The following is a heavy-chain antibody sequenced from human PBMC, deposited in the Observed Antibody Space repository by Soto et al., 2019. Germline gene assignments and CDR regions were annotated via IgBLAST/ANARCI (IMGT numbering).Heavy chain of an antibody. J-gene: IGHJ3*01. D-gene: IGHD2-21*02. Sequence: SVKVSCKASGGTFSSYAISWVRQAPGQGLEWMGGIIPIFGTANYAQKFQGRVTITADESTSTAYMELSSLRSEDTAVYYCARGQDCRSVDCYRAFDVWGQGTVVTVSS. V-gene: IGHV1-69*13. CDR3: ARGQDCRSVDCYRAFDV. CDR2: IIPIFGTA. CDR1: GGTFSSYA.